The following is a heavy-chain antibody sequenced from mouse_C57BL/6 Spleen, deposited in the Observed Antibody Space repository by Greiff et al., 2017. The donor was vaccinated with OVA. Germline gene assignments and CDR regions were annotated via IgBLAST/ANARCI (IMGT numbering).Heavy chain of an antibody. CDR1: GFTFSSYG. CDR2: ISSGGSYT. D-gene: IGHD2-4*01. V-gene: IGHV5-6*01. Sequence: EVKLVESGGDLVKPGGSLKLSCAASGFTFSSYGMSWVRQTPDKRLEWVATISSGGSYTYYPDSVKGRFTISRDNAKNTLYLQMSSLKSEDTAMYYCARDDYGFDYWGQGTTLTVSS. J-gene: IGHJ2*01. CDR3: ARDDYGFDY.